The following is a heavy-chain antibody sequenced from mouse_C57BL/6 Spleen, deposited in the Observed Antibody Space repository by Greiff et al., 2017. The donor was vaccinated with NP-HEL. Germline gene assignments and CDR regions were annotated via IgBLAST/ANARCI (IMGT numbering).Heavy chain of an antibody. Sequence: VHVKQSGAELVRPGASVKLSCTASGFNIKDDYMHWVKQRPEQGLEWIGWIDPENGDTEYASKFQGKATITADTSSNTAYLQLSSLTSEDTAVYYCTRGWLPPDYWGQGTTLTVSS. D-gene: IGHD2-3*01. CDR1: GFNIKDDY. V-gene: IGHV14-4*01. CDR2: IDPENGDT. CDR3: TRGWLPPDY. J-gene: IGHJ2*01.